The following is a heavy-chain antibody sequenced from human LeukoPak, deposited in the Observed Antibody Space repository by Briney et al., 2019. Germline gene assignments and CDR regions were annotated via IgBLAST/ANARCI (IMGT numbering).Heavy chain of an antibody. D-gene: IGHD2-15*01. CDR1: GFTFSSYS. J-gene: IGHJ6*02. CDR3: ARLALSYCSGGSCYSYGMDV. Sequence: GGSLRLSCAASGFTFSSYSMNWVRQAPGKGLEWVSSISSSSSYIYYADSVKGRFTISRDNAKNPLYLQMNSLRAEDTAVYYCARLALSYCSGGSCYSYGMDVWGQGTTVTVSS. CDR2: ISSSSSYI. V-gene: IGHV3-21*01.